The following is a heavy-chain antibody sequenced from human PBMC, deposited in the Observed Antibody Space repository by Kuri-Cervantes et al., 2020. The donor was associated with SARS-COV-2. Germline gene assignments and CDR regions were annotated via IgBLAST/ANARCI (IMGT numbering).Heavy chain of an antibody. CDR3: ANQGSSWTQGFLDY. CDR2: ISYDGSNK. V-gene: IGHV3-30-3*01. D-gene: IGHD6-13*01. CDR1: GFTFSSYA. J-gene: IGHJ4*02. Sequence: GESLKISCAASGFTFSSYAMHWVRQAPGKGLEWVAVISYDGSNKYYADSVKGRFTISRDNSKNTLYLQMNSLRAEDTAVYYCANQGSSWTQGFLDYWGQGTLVTVSS.